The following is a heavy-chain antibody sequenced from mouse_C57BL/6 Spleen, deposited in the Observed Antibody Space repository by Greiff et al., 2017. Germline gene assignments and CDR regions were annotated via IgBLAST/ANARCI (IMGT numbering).Heavy chain of an antibody. Sequence: EVKVVESGGDLVKPGGSLKLSCAASGFTFSSYGMSWVRQTPDKRLEWVATISSGGSYTYYPDSVKGRFTISRDNAKNTLYLQMSSLKSEDTAMYYCARDMITTPYWGQGTLVTVSA. V-gene: IGHV5-6*01. CDR2: ISSGGSYT. D-gene: IGHD2-4*01. J-gene: IGHJ3*01. CDR1: GFTFSSYG. CDR3: ARDMITTPY.